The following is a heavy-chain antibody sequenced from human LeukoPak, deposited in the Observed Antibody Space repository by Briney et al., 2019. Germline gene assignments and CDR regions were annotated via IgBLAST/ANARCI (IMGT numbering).Heavy chain of an antibody. CDR2: IWYDGSNK. D-gene: IGHD3-22*01. Sequence: GGSLRLSCAASGFSFSTYGIHWVRQAPGKGLEWVAVIWYDGSNKYYADSVKGRFTISRDNSKNTLYLQMNSLRAEDTAVYYCARDGSRWYYYDSGGSRGNYYGMDVWGQGTTVTVSS. J-gene: IGHJ6*02. V-gene: IGHV3-33*01. CDR3: ARDGSRWYYYDSGGSRGNYYGMDV. CDR1: GFSFSTYG.